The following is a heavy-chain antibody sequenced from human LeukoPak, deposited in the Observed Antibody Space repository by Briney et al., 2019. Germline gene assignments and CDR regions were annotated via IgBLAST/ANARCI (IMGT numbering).Heavy chain of an antibody. CDR2: ISYDGSNK. Sequence: WGSLRLSCAASGFTFSSYAMHWVRQAPGKGLEWVAVISYDGSNKYYADSVKGRFTISRDNSKNTLYLQMNSLRAEDTAVYYCARGSGLYCSSTSCYFHSRGQGTLVTVSS. D-gene: IGHD2-2*01. J-gene: IGHJ5*01. CDR1: GFTFSSYA. CDR3: ARGSGLYCSSTSCYFHS. V-gene: IGHV3-30*04.